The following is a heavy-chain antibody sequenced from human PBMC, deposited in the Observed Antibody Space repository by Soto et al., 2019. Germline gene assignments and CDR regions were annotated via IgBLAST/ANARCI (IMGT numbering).Heavy chain of an antibody. CDR1: GGSISSGDYY. Sequence: QVQLQESGPGLVKPSQTLSLTCTVSGGSISSGDYYWRWIRQPPGKGLEWIGYIYYSGSTYYNPSLKSRVTISVDTSKNQCSLKLSSVTAADTAVYYCAREYGQLWLGPAFDIWGQGTMVTVSS. D-gene: IGHD5-18*01. CDR3: AREYGQLWLGPAFDI. CDR2: IYYSGST. V-gene: IGHV4-30-4*01. J-gene: IGHJ3*02.